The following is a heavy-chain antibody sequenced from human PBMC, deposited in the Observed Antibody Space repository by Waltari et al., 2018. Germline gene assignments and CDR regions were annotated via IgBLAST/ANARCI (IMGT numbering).Heavy chain of an antibody. CDR1: GYTFTSYD. Sequence: QVQLVQSGAEVKKPGASVKVSCKASGYTFTSYDINWVRPATGQGLELMGWMNPNSGNTGYAQKFQGRVTITRNTSISTAYMELSSLRSEDTAVYYCARGTGYYDSSGYHLFDYWGQGTLVTVSS. V-gene: IGHV1-8*03. D-gene: IGHD3-22*01. J-gene: IGHJ4*02. CDR3: ARGTGYYDSSGYHLFDY. CDR2: MNPNSGNT.